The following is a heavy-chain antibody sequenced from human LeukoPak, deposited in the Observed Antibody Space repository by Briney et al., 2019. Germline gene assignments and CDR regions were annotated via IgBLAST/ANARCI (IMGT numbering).Heavy chain of an antibody. D-gene: IGHD6-13*01. V-gene: IGHV3-30*04. Sequence: PGRSLRLSCAASGFTFSSYAMHWVRQAPGKGLEWGAVISYDGSNKYYADSVKGRFTISRDNSKNTLYLQMNSLRAEDTAVYYCARDGISSSWYNWFDPWGQGTLVTVSS. CDR3: ARDGISSSWYNWFDP. CDR1: GFTFSSYA. CDR2: ISYDGSNK. J-gene: IGHJ5*02.